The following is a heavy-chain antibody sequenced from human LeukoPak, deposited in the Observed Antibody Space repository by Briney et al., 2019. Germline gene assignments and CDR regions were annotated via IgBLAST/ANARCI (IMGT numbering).Heavy chain of an antibody. CDR3: GRVNAMARGITQAFDI. V-gene: IGHV4-4*07. CDR1: GGSIINYY. D-gene: IGHD3-10*01. Sequence: SETLSLTCTVSGGSIINYYWIWIRQPPGKRLEWIWRIYTSGSTNYNPSLKSRVTMSIDTSKNQFSLQLSSVTAADTAVYYCGRVNAMARGITQAFDIWGQGTLITVSS. CDR2: IYTSGST. J-gene: IGHJ3*02.